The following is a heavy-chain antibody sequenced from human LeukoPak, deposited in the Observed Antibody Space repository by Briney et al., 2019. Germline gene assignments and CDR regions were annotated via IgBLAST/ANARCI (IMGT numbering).Heavy chain of an antibody. V-gene: IGHV5-51*01. CDR1: GYSFTSYW. CDR2: IYPGDSDT. J-gene: IGHJ6*03. Sequence: GESLKISCKGSGYSFTSYWIGWVRQMPGKGLEWMGIIYPGDSDTRYSPSFQGQVTISADKSISTAYLQWSSLKASDTAMYYCARHVPRSQLLIPSYYYYYYMDVWGKGTTVSVSS. D-gene: IGHD2-2*01. CDR3: ARHVPRSQLLIPSYYYYYYMDV.